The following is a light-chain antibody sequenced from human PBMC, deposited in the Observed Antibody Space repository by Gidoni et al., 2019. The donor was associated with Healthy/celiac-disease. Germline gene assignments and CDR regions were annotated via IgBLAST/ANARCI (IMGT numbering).Light chain of an antibody. CDR3: QQRSNWSIT. CDR2: DAS. J-gene: IGKJ5*01. Sequence: EIVLTQSPATLSLSPGVSATLSCRASQSVSSYLAWYQQKPGQAPRLLIYDASNRATGIPARFSGSGSGTDFTLTISSLEPEDFAVYYCQQRSNWSITFGQGTRLEIK. V-gene: IGKV3-11*01. CDR1: QSVSSY.